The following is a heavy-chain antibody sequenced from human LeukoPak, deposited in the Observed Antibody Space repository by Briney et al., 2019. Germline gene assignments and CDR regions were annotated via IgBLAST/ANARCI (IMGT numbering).Heavy chain of an antibody. J-gene: IGHJ6*03. D-gene: IGHD5-12*01. V-gene: IGHV3-7*01. Sequence: PGGSLRLSCATSGFTFSSYWMSWVRQAPGKGLEWVANIKQGGSEKYYVDSVKGRFTISRDNAKNSLYLQMNSLRAEDTAVYYCAREPGGYDSGYYYMDVWGKGTTVTVSS. CDR3: AREPGGYDSGYYYMDV. CDR1: GFTFSSYW. CDR2: IKQGGSEK.